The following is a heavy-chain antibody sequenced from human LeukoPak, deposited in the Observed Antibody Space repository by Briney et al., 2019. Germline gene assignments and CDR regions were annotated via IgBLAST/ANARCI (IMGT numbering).Heavy chain of an antibody. CDR3: AKEGTPQVSTWYDL. J-gene: IGHJ5*02. CDR2: ISYEGGTQ. Sequence: GGSLRLSCAASGVTLSPYGMHWVRQAPGKGLEWVAVISYEGGTQYYADSVKGRFIISRDNPRNTVYLQMNILRTEDTAVYYCAKEGTPQVSTWYDLWGQGTLVSVSS. CDR1: GVTLSPYG. D-gene: IGHD3-10*01. V-gene: IGHV3-30*18.